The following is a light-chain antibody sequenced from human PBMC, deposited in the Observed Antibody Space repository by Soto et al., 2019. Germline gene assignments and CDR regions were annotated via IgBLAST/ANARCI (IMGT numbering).Light chain of an antibody. CDR3: QQSYSTPPLT. V-gene: IGKV1-39*01. J-gene: IGKJ4*01. Sequence: DIQMNQSPSSLSASVGARVTITCRASQSISSYLNWYQQKPGKAPKLLIYAASSLQSGVPSRFSGSGSGTDFTLTISSLQPEDFATYYCQQSYSTPPLTFGGGTQVEIK. CDR2: AAS. CDR1: QSISSY.